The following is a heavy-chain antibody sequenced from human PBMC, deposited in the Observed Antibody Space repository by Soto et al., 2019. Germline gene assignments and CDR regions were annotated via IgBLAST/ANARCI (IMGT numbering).Heavy chain of an antibody. CDR3: ASPKIAFYNWFDP. V-gene: IGHV4-4*08. J-gene: IGHJ5*02. D-gene: IGHD3-3*02. CDR1: GASISSYY. CDR2: IYHSGST. Sequence: PSETLSLTCIVSGASISSYYWSWIRQPPGKGLEWMGYIYHSGSTNYNPSLKSRVTISVDTSKNQFSLKLSSVTAADTAVYYCASPKIAFYNWFDPWGQGTLVTVSS.